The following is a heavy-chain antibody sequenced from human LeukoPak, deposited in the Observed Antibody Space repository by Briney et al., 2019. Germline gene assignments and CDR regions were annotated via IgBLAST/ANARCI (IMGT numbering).Heavy chain of an antibody. CDR1: GYTFTSYA. V-gene: IGHV1-3*01. CDR3: ARYEGNDWPFDL. D-gene: IGHD1-1*01. Sequence: ASVKVSCKASGYTFTSYAIHWVRQAPGQRLEWMGWINAGNGNTRYSQKFQGRVTVTRATSASTAYMELSSLRSEDTAMYYCARYEGNDWPFDLWGRGTLVTVSS. CDR2: INAGNGNT. J-gene: IGHJ2*01.